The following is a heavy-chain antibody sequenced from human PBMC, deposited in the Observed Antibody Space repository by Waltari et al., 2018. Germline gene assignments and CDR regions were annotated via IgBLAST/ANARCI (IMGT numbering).Heavy chain of an antibody. Sequence: QLQLQESGPGLVKPSETLSLTCTVSGGSISSSSYYWGWIRQPPGKGLEWIGSIYYIGVTYYNPSLKSRVTISVDTSQNQFSLKLSSVTAADTAVYYCARRPSGGVPFYPWGHGTLVTVSS. CDR3: ARRPSGGVPFYP. V-gene: IGHV4-39*01. CDR1: GGSISSSSYY. D-gene: IGHD3-10*01. J-gene: IGHJ5*02. CDR2: IYYIGVT.